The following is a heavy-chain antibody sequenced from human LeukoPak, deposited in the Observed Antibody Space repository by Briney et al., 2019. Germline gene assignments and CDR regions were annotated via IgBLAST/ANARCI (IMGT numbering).Heavy chain of an antibody. CDR2: IYNSGNT. V-gene: IGHV4-59*01. J-gene: IGHJ4*02. D-gene: IGHD6-19*01. CDR3: ARFKRAGGWSCFDY. Sequence: SETLSLTCTVSGGSISTYYWSWIRQPPGTGLEWIGHIYNSGNTNYSPSLKSRVTISVDTSKNQFSLKLTSVTAADTAVYYCARFKRAGGWSCFDYWGQGTLVTVSS. CDR1: GGSISTYY.